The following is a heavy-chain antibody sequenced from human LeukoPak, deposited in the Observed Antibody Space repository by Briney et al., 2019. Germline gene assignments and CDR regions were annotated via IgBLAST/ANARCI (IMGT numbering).Heavy chain of an antibody. V-gene: IGHV3-48*04. CDR1: GFTFSSYS. Sequence: GGSLRLSCAASGFTFSSYSMNWIRQAPGKGLEWVSYISSTGSLIHYADSVKGRFTISRDNAKNSVYLQMNSLRAEDTAVYYCAGDFWKGYWGQGTLVTVPS. CDR2: ISSTGSLI. D-gene: IGHD3-3*01. J-gene: IGHJ4*02. CDR3: AGDFWKGY.